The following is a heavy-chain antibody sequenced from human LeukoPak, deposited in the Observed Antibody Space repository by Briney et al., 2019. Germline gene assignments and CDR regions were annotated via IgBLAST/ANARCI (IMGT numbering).Heavy chain of an antibody. Sequence: GGSQRLSCAASGFTFSSYAMHWVRQAPGKGLEWVAVISYDGSNKYYADSVKGRFTISRDNSKNTLYLQMNSLRAEDTAVYYCARGNYYDSSGYPMDVWGQGTTVTVSS. CDR3: ARGNYYDSSGYPMDV. J-gene: IGHJ6*02. CDR1: GFTFSSYA. CDR2: ISYDGSNK. V-gene: IGHV3-30-3*01. D-gene: IGHD3-22*01.